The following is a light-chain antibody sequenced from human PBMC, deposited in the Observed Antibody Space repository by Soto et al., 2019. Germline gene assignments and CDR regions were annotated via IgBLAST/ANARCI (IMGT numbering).Light chain of an antibody. CDR2: GAS. CDR1: QSVSSSY. CDR3: QQYQNLWT. J-gene: IGKJ1*01. Sequence: EIVLTQSPGTLSLSPGERATLSCRASQSVSSSYLAWYQQKPGQAPRLLIYGASSRATGIPDRFSGSGSGTDFTLTIGSLQSEDSAVYYCQQYQNLWTFGQGTKVDIK. V-gene: IGKV3-20*01.